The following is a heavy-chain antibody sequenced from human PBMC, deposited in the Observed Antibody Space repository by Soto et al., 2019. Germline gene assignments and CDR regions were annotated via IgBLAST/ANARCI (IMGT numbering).Heavy chain of an antibody. D-gene: IGHD6-13*01. CDR3: AKDRDIAAAGTTPPFYYGMDV. CDR2: ISGSGVST. V-gene: IGHV3-23*01. CDR1: GFTCSSYA. J-gene: IGHJ6*02. Sequence: GVVRLAFAAVGFTCSSYAMSWVGQAPGKGLESVSAISGSGVSTYYADSVKGRFTISRDNSKNTLYLQMNSLRAEDTAVYYCAKDRDIAAAGTTPPFYYGMDVWGQGTTVTVSS.